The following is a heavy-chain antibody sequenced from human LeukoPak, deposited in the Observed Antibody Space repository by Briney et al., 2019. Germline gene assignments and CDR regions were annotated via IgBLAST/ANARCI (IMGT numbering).Heavy chain of an antibody. CDR1: GFTFSSYG. D-gene: IGHD5-12*01. CDR3: ANDPSGYDEVNWFDP. CDR2: IWYDGSNK. J-gene: IGHJ5*02. Sequence: PGRSLRLSCAASGFTFSSYGMHWVRQAPGKGLEWVAVIWYDGSNKYYADSVKGRFTISRDNSKNTLYLQMNSLRAEDTAVYYCANDPSGYDEVNWFDPWGQGTLVTVSS. V-gene: IGHV3-33*06.